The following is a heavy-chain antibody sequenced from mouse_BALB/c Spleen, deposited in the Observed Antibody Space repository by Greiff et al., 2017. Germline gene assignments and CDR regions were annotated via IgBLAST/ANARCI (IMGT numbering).Heavy chain of an antibody. CDR1: GYTFTDYY. J-gene: IGHJ3*01. V-gene: IGHV1-77*01. D-gene: IGHD2-4*01. Sequence: QVQLQQSGAELARPGASVKLSCKASGYTFTDYYINWVKQRTGQGLEWIGEIYPGSGNTYYNEKFKGKATLTADKSSSTAYMQLSSLTSEDSAVYFCAIYDYGAFAYWGQGTLVTVSA. CDR3: AIYDYGAFAY. CDR2: IYPGSGNT.